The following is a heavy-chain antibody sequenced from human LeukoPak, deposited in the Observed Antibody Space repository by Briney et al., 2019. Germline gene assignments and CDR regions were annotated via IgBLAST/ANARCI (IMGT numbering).Heavy chain of an antibody. CDR3: ARGNSSSWYYYYYGMDV. V-gene: IGHV4-59*01. CDR1: GGSISTYY. D-gene: IGHD6-13*01. CDR2: IYYSGST. J-gene: IGHJ6*02. Sequence: PSETLSLTCTVSGGSISTYYWNWIRQPPGKGLEWIGYIYYSGSTNYNPSLKSRVTISVDTSKNQFSLKLSSVTAADTAVYYCARGNSSSWYYYYYGMDVWGQGTTVTVSS.